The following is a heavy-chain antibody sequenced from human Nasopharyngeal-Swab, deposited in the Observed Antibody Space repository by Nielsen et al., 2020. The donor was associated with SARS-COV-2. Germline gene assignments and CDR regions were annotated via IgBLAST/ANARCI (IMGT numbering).Heavy chain of an antibody. CDR2: IYYSGST. Sequence: GSLRLSCTVSGCSINSYYWSWIRQPPRRGLEWIGYIYYSGSTNYNPSLKSRVTISLDTSKNQFSLKLSSVTAADSAVYYCARDTRRGGVDYWGQGTLVTVSS. J-gene: IGHJ4*02. D-gene: IGHD2-15*01. CDR1: GCSINSYY. V-gene: IGHV4-59*01. CDR3: ARDTRRGGVDY.